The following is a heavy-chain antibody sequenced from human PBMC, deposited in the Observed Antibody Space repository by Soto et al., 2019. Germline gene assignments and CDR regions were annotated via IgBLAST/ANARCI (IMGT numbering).Heavy chain of an antibody. CDR1: GFTFSNYG. V-gene: IGHV3-30*18. CDR2: ILYDGSNK. CDR3: AKSRDAYNFYFYYGMDV. D-gene: IGHD2-2*01. J-gene: IGHJ6*02. Sequence: TGGSLRLSCAASGFTFSNYGMHWVRQTPGKGLEWVALILYDGSNKYYADSVKGRFTISRDNSKNTPYLQVSSLRAEDTAVYYCAKSRDAYNFYFYYGMDVWGQGTTVTVSS.